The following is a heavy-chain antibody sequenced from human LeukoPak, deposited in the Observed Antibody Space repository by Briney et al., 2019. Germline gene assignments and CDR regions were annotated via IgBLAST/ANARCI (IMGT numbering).Heavy chain of an antibody. V-gene: IGHV4-39*01. J-gene: IGHJ4*02. D-gene: IGHD2-2*02. Sequence: PSETLSLTCTVSGGSIIRSSDYWVWIRQSPGKRLEWIGSIYYSGSTHYRPSLKSRLTISVDTHKNQFSLKLSSVTAEDTATYYCARNSSRYYSETNCYTGGWLDIWGQGMLVTVSS. CDR3: ARNSSRYYSETNCYTGGWLDI. CDR2: IYYSGST. CDR1: GGSIIRSSDY.